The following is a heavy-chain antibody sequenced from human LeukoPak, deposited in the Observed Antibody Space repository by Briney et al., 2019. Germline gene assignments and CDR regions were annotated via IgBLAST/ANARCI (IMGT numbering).Heavy chain of an antibody. V-gene: IGHV3-9*01. Sequence: GRSLRLSCAASGVTFDDYAMRWVRQAPGKGLEWVSGISWTSGSIGYADSVKGLFTISRDNAKNSLYLQINSLRAEDTAVYYCARDNSYYDYWGQGTLVTVSS. D-gene: IGHD5-18*01. J-gene: IGHJ4*02. CDR1: GVTFDDYA. CDR3: ARDNSYYDY. CDR2: ISWTSGSI.